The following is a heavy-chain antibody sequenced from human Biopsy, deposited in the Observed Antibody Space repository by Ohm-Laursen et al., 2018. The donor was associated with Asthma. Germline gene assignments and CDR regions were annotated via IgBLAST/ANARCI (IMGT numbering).Heavy chain of an antibody. J-gene: IGHJ6*02. CDR3: ARGYSGTDRIVYYYSGMEV. Sequence: GASVKVSCKSSGGTFSRYAISWVRQAPGQGLEWMGGIIPIFGTSNYAQKFQGRVTFTADKSTSTAYLELTSLRFEDTAVYYCARGYSGTDRIVYYYSGMEVWGQGTTVTVS. CDR1: GGTFSRYA. V-gene: IGHV1-69*06. D-gene: IGHD5-12*01. CDR2: IIPIFGTS.